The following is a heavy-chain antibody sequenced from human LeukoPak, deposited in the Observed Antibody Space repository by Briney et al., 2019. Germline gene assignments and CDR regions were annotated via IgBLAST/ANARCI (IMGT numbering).Heavy chain of an antibody. J-gene: IGHJ4*02. CDR2: IKTKDEGGAI. CDR1: GFIFSDVW. CDR3: NTDLDY. V-gene: IGHV3-15*01. Sequence: GGSLRLSCAGSGFIFSDVWMSWVRPAPGKGLEWVARIKTKDEGGAIDYAASVQGRFTISRDDSEKMLYLQMDSLKIEDTAVYYCNTDLDYWGRGTLVTVSS.